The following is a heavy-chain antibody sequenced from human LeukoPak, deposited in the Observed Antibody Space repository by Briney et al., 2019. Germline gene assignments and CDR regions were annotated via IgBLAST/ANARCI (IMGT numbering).Heavy chain of an antibody. J-gene: IGHJ4*02. Sequence: GGSLRLSCTASGLTYSSFAMSWVRQAPGKGLEWVSVISGSGDSTYYAGSVKGRFTISRDNSKNTLYLQMNSLRAEDTAIYYCAKSSSSSCYSPHDYWGQGTLVTVSS. CDR1: GLTYSSFA. D-gene: IGHD2-2*01. CDR2: ISGSGDST. CDR3: AKSSSSSCYSPHDY. V-gene: IGHV3-23*01.